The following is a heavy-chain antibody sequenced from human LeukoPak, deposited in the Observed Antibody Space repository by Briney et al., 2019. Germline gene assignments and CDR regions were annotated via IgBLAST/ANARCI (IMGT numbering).Heavy chain of an antibody. CDR1: GGSINSYY. D-gene: IGHD3-22*01. CDR2: IYYSGNT. CDR3: ARRLGGSGYLDY. J-gene: IGHJ4*02. Sequence: PSETLSLTCTVSGGSINSYYWSWIRQPPGKGLELIGYIYYSGNTNYNPSLKRRVTISVDTSKNKFSLKLSSVTAADTAVYYCARRLGGSGYLDYWGQGILVTVSS. V-gene: IGHV4-59*01.